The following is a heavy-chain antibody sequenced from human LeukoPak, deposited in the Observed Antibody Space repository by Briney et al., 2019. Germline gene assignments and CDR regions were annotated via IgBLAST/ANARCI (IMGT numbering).Heavy chain of an antibody. CDR2: IRGSGAIT. V-gene: IGHV3-23*01. CDR3: AKDRGSWFALFDS. J-gene: IGHJ4*02. CDR1: GFTFSSYA. Sequence: QTGGSLRLSCASSGFTFSSYAMSWVRQAPGKGLEWVSGIRGSGAITYYADSVKGRFTISRDNSKSTLFLHMNSLRAEDTAVYYCAKDRGSWFALFDSWGQGTLVTVSS. D-gene: IGHD6-13*01.